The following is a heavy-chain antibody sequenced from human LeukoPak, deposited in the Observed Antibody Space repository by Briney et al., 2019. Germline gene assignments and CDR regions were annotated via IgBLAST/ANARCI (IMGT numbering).Heavy chain of an antibody. Sequence: SVTLSFNGAVSAGSICSDTYYWHWIRQPAGKGLERIGHIYTSGGTNYNPSLKSRVTISVDTSKNQFSLKLRSVTAADTAVYYCARSTEVVWLGRSGDYFDHWGQGALVTVSS. D-gene: IGHD5-18*01. V-gene: IGHV4-61*09. CDR2: IYTSGGT. J-gene: IGHJ4*02. CDR3: ARSTEVVWLGRSGDYFDH. CDR1: AGSICSDTYY.